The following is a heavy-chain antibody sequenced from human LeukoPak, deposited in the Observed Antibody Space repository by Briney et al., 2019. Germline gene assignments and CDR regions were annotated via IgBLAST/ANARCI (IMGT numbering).Heavy chain of an antibody. Sequence: ASVKVSCKASGYTFTSYGISWVRQAPGQGLERMGWINPNSGGTNYAQKFQGRVTMTRDTSISTAYMELSRLRSDDTAVYYCARDCSGIRYNWNLGPTYYFDYWGQGTLVTVSS. D-gene: IGHD1-7*01. V-gene: IGHV1-2*02. CDR1: GYTFTSYG. CDR2: INPNSGGT. CDR3: ARDCSGIRYNWNLGPTYYFDY. J-gene: IGHJ4*02.